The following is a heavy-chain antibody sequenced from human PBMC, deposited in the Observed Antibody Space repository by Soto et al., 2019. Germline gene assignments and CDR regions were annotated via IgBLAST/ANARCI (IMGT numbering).Heavy chain of an antibody. D-gene: IGHD3-9*01. CDR2: ISYYVSNK. J-gene: IGHJ5*02. Sequence: WGSLRLSCAASGFTFSSYAMHWVRQAPGKGLEWVAVISYYVSNKYYADSVKGRFTISRDNSKNTLYLQMNSLRAEDTAVYYCPRTPGEYDRGVNWLDPCGPGTLLTVSS. CDR3: PRTPGEYDRGVNWLDP. V-gene: IGHV3-30-3*01. CDR1: GFTFSSYA.